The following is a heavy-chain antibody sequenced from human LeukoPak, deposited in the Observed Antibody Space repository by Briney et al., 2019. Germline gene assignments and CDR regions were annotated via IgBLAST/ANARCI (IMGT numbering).Heavy chain of an antibody. CDR2: INHSGST. V-gene: IGHV4-34*01. J-gene: IGHJ4*02. Sequence: SETLSLTCAVYGGSFSGYYWSWIRQPPGKGLEWIGEINHSGSTNYNPSLKSRVTMAVDTSKNQFSLKVSSVTAADTAVYYCARAGNNWSFDYWGQGTLVTVSS. CDR3: ARAGNNWSFDY. CDR1: GGSFSGYY. D-gene: IGHD1-1*01.